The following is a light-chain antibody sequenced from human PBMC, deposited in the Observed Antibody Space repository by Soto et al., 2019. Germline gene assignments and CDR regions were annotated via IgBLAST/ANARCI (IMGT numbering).Light chain of an antibody. J-gene: IGKJ1*01. Sequence: EIVLTQSPGTLSLSPGERATLSCRASQSISSSYLAWYHQKPGQAPWPLIYGASSRATVIPDRFSGSGSGTDFTLTISRLEPEDFAVYYCQQYGVSPQTFGRGAMVDIK. CDR1: QSISSSY. V-gene: IGKV3-20*01. CDR3: QQYGVSPQT. CDR2: GAS.